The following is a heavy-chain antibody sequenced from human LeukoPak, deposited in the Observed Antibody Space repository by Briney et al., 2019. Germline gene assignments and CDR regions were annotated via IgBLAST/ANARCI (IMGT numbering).Heavy chain of an antibody. D-gene: IGHD3-22*01. J-gene: IGHJ4*02. CDR2: IYSGGST. CDR1: EFSVGSNY. Sequence: GGSLRLSCAASEFSVGSNYMTWVRQAPGKGLEWVSLIYSGGSTYYADSVKGRFTISRDNSKNTLYLQMNSLRAEDTAVYYCAKENWAYNWKYDSSASGIKYWGQGTLVTVSS. V-gene: IGHV3-66*01. CDR3: AKENWAYNWKYDSSASGIKY.